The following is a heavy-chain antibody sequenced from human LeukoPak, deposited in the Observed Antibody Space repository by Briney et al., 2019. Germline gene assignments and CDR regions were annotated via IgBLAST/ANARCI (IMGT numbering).Heavy chain of an antibody. Sequence: PGGSLRLSCAASGFTFSSYAMSWVRQAPGKGLEWVSAISGSGGSTYYADSVKGRFTIPRDNSKNTLYLQMNSLRAEDTAVYYCAKAWRRDGYNPVWGQGTLVTVCS. CDR2: ISGSGGST. D-gene: IGHD5-24*01. J-gene: IGHJ4*02. CDR3: AKAWRRDGYNPV. V-gene: IGHV3-23*01. CDR1: GFTFSSYA.